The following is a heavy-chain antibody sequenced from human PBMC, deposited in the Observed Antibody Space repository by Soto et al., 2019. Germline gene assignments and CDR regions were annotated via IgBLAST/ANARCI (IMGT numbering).Heavy chain of an antibody. Sequence: QVQLVQSGAEVKKPGASVKVSCKASGYTFTSYDINWVRQATGQGLEWMGWMNPNSGNTGYAQKFQGRVTMTRNTSISTADMELSSLRSEDTAVYYCARVRYCSSTSCPAGDYWGQGTLVTVSS. CDR2: MNPNSGNT. CDR1: GYTFTSYD. V-gene: IGHV1-8*01. CDR3: ARVRYCSSTSCPAGDY. D-gene: IGHD2-2*01. J-gene: IGHJ4*02.